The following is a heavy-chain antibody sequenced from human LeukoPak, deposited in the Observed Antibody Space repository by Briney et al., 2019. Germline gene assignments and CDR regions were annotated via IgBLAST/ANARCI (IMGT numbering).Heavy chain of an antibody. Sequence: ASVKVSCKASGYTFTGYYMHWVRQAPGQGLEWMGWINPNSGGTNYAQKFQGWVTMTRDTSISTAYMELSRLRSDDTAVFYCARISLGAIWGYYYGMDVWGQGTTVTVS. CDR3: ARISLGAIWGYYYGMDV. D-gene: IGHD1-26*01. CDR1: GYTFTGYY. V-gene: IGHV1-2*04. CDR2: INPNSGGT. J-gene: IGHJ6*02.